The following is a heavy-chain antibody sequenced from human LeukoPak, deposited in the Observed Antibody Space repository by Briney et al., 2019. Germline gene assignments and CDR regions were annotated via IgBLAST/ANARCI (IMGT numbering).Heavy chain of an antibody. CDR3: ARQVGYSGYL. V-gene: IGHV4-39*01. D-gene: IGHD5-12*01. CDR1: GGSISSSDYY. CDR2: IYHSGTT. J-gene: IGHJ4*02. Sequence: PSETLSLTCTVSGGSISSSDYYWGWIRQPPGKGLEWIGSIYHSGTTYFNPSLTRRLTMSVDTSMNQLSLTLDSVTAADTAVYYCARQVGYSGYLWGQGTLVIVSS.